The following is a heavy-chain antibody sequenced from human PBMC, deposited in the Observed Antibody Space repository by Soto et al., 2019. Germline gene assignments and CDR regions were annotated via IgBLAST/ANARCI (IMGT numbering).Heavy chain of an antibody. Sequence: QVQLVQSGAEVKKPGSSVKVSSKASGGTFSSYVITWVRQAPGQGLEWMGRILPGFATANYAQKFKGRVKRTADESTRKAYMELSNLRAEDTAVYYCAEVDTGMVTYGMDVWGQGTTVTVSS. V-gene: IGHV1-69*18. D-gene: IGHD5-18*01. J-gene: IGHJ6*02. CDR2: ILPGFATA. CDR1: GGTFSSYV. CDR3: AEVDTGMVTYGMDV.